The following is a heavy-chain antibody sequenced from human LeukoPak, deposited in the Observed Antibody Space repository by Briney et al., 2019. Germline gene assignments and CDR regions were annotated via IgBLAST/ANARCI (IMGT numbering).Heavy chain of an antibody. V-gene: IGHV3-53*01. CDR2: IYSDNT. J-gene: IGHJ2*01. CDR3: AREGGQLWSRYWYFEL. Sequence: PGGSLRLSCTVSGFTVSSNSMSWVRQAPGKGLEWVSFIYSDNTHYSDSVKGRFSISRDNAKNSLYLQMNSLRAEDTAVYYCAREGGQLWSRYWYFELWGRGTLVTVSS. CDR1: GFTVSSNS. D-gene: IGHD5-18*01.